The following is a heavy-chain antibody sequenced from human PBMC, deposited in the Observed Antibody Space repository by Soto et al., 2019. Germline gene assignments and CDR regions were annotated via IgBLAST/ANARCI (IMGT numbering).Heavy chain of an antibody. CDR2: ISWNSGSI. CDR3: ATEATYYDSTGYCYGRDY. V-gene: IGHV3-9*01. D-gene: IGHD3-22*01. Sequence: GGSLRLSCAASGFTFDDYAMHWVRQAPGKGLEWVSGISWNSGSIGYADSVKGRFTISRDNAKNSLYLQMNSLRAEDTALYSCATEATYYDSTGYCYGRDYCGQGTLLTVAS. J-gene: IGHJ4*02. CDR1: GFTFDDYA.